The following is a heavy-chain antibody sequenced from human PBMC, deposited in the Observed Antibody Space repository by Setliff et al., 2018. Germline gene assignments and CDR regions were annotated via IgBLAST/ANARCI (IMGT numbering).Heavy chain of an antibody. J-gene: IGHJ3*02. Sequence: GASVKVSCKASGYMFKSHGINWLRQAPGQGLEWLGWISPYNGNTKNAQTVQDRIRMTTDTSTGTSYMELSGLRSDDTAVYFCARSSDSGYYHQRDASDIWGQGTRVTVSS. CDR3: ARSSDSGYYHQRDASDI. CDR2: ISPYNGNT. D-gene: IGHD3-3*01. CDR1: GYMFKSHG. V-gene: IGHV1-18*04.